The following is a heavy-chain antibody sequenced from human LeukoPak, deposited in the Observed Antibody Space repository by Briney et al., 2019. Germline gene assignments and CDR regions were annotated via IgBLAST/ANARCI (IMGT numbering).Heavy chain of an antibody. D-gene: IGHD1-26*01. CDR1: GFTFNTYW. J-gene: IGHJ4*02. V-gene: IGHV3-7*01. CDR3: ARDVGGSLDY. CDR2: IKEDESAK. Sequence: GGSLRLSCAASGFTFNTYWMAWVRQAPGKGLEWVANIKEDESAKHQADSVKGRFTISRDNAQSSVYLQMSSLRGEDTAVYYCARDVGGSLDYWGQGTLVTVSS.